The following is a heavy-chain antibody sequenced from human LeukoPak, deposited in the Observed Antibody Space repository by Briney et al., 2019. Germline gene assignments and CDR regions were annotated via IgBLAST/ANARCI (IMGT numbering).Heavy chain of an antibody. V-gene: IGHV3-30*04. CDR2: ISYDGSNK. CDR1: GFTFSSYA. Sequence: PGGSLRLSCAASGFTFSSYAMHWVRQAPGKGLEWVAVISYDGSNKYYADSVKGRFTISRDNSKNTLYLQMNSLRAEDTAVYYCARDRDDYGDYALGYWGQGTLVTVSS. J-gene: IGHJ4*02. D-gene: IGHD4-17*01. CDR3: ARDRDDYGDYALGY.